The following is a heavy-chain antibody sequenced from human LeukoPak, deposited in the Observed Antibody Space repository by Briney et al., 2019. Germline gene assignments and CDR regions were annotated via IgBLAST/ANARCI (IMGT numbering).Heavy chain of an antibody. V-gene: IGHV3-53*01. CDR2: IYSGVST. J-gene: IGHJ5*02. CDR3: ARTVGYGDYHWFDP. CDR1: GFTVSSNY. D-gene: IGHD4-17*01. Sequence: GGSLRLSGAASGFTVSSNYMSWVRQAPGKGLEWVSVIYSGVSTYYADSVKGRFTISRDNSKNTLYLQMNSLRAEDTAVYYCARTVGYGDYHWFDPWGQGTLVTVSS.